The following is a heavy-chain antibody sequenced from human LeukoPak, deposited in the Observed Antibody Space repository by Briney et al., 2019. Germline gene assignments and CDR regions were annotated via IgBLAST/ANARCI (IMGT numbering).Heavy chain of an antibody. Sequence: GGSLRLSCAASGFTFSSHWMSWVRQAPGKGLEWVANMKQDGSEQYCADSVKGRFTISRDNAQNSLYLQMNSLRVEDTAVYYCARDTDGADYWGQGTLVTVSS. CDR2: MKQDGSEQ. CDR3: ARDTDGADY. J-gene: IGHJ4*02. D-gene: IGHD4-17*01. V-gene: IGHV3-7*01. CDR1: GFTFSSHW.